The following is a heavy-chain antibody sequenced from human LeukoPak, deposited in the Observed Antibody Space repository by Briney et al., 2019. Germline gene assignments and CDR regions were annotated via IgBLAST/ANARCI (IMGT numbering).Heavy chain of an antibody. CDR3: AREWELLEINAFDI. V-gene: IGHV3-30-3*01. D-gene: IGHD1-26*01. CDR1: GFTFSSYA. Sequence: GGSLRLSCAASGFTFSSYAMHWVRQAPGKGLEWVAVISYDGSNKYYADSVKGRFTISRDNSKNTLYLQMNSLRAEDTAVYYCAREWELLEINAFDIWGQGTMVTVSS. CDR2: ISYDGSNK. J-gene: IGHJ3*02.